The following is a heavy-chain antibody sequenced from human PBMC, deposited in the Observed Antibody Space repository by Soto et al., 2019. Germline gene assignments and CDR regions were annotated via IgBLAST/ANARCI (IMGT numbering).Heavy chain of an antibody. CDR1: GFSFNPYV. Sequence: GGSLRLSCVASGFSFNPYVMAWVRQAPGKGLEWVSSISSSSSYIYYADSVKGRFTISRDNAKNSLYLQMNSLRAEDTAVYYCARSGPRVDDYWGQGTLVTVSS. CDR3: ARSGPRVDDY. V-gene: IGHV3-21*01. CDR2: ISSSSSYI. J-gene: IGHJ4*02.